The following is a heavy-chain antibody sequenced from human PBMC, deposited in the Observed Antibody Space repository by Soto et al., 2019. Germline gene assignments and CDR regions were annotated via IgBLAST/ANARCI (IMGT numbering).Heavy chain of an antibody. D-gene: IGHD1-1*01. Sequence: GGSLRLSCAASGFTFSSYSMNWVRQAPGKGLEWVSCINSSGSTICYADSVKGRFTISRDNAKNTLYLQMNSLRAEDTAEYYCARGLDDNTWDYYLDYWGQGTLVTVSS. CDR1: GFTFSSYS. CDR2: INSSGSTI. CDR3: ARGLDDNTWDYYLDY. V-gene: IGHV3-48*04. J-gene: IGHJ4*02.